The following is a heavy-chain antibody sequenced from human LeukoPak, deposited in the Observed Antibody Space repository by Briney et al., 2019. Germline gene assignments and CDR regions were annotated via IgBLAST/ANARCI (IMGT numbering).Heavy chain of an antibody. CDR2: INWNVGST. CDR3: ARDSGYSSSWYDAFDI. J-gene: IGHJ3*02. V-gene: IGHV3-20*04. D-gene: IGHD6-13*01. Sequence: GGSLRLSCAASGFTFDDYGMSSVRQAPGKGLEWVSGINWNVGSTGYADSVKGRFTISRDNAKNSLYLQMNSLRAEDTALYYCARDSGYSSSWYDAFDIWGQGTMVTVSS. CDR1: GFTFDDYG.